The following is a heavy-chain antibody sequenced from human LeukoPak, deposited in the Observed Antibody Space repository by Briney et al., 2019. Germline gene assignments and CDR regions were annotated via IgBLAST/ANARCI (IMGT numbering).Heavy chain of an antibody. CDR1: RFTFSSYS. V-gene: IGHV3-21*01. CDR3: ARDLCSGGSCYSGGYGY. D-gene: IGHD2-15*01. Sequence: GGSLRLSCAASRFTFSSYSMNWVRQAPGKGLEWVSSISSSSSYIYYADSVKGRFTISRDNAKNSLYLQMNSLRAEDTAVYYCARDLCSGGSCYSGGYGYWGQGTLVTVSS. CDR2: ISSSSSYI. J-gene: IGHJ4*02.